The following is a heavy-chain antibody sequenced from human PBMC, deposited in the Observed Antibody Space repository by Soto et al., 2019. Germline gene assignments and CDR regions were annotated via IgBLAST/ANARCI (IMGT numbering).Heavy chain of an antibody. CDR2: INAGNGNT. J-gene: IGHJ4*02. Sequence: QVQLVQSGAEVKKLGASVKISCKASGYTFTSYAIHWVRQAPGQRLEWMGWINAGNGNTKYSEKFQGRVTITRDTSATTAYLDVSSLRFEDTAVYYCARGSEPAYSSWYVNGDFWGQGTLITVSS. V-gene: IGHV1-3*01. CDR1: GYTFTSYA. CDR3: ARGSEPAYSSWYVNGDF. D-gene: IGHD6-13*01.